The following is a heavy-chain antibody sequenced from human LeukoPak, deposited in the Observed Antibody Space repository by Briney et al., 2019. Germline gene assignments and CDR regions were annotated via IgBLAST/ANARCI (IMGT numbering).Heavy chain of an antibody. CDR3: ARGQHNPLFCGGDCRAFDI. J-gene: IGHJ3*02. Sequence: SETLSLTCAVYGGSFSGYYWSWIRQPPGKGLEWIGEINHSGSTNYNPSLKSRVTISVDTSKNQFSLKLSSVTAADTAVYYCARGQHNPLFCGGDCRAFDIRGQGAMVTVSS. CDR2: INHSGST. CDR1: GGSFSGYY. D-gene: IGHD2-21*02. V-gene: IGHV4-34*01.